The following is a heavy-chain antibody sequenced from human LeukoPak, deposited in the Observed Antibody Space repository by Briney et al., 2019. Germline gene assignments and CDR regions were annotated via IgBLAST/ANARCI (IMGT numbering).Heavy chain of an antibody. CDR2: IYYSGST. CDR1: GGSLTSYY. D-gene: IGHD5-18*01. CDR3: AREGYSYGPLDY. V-gene: IGHV4-59*01. Sequence: PSETLSLTCTVSGGSLTSYYWSWIRQPPGKGLEWIGYIYYSGSTNYNPSLKSRVTISVDTSKYQFSLKLSSVTAADTAVYYCAREGYSYGPLDYWGQGTLVTVSS. J-gene: IGHJ4*02.